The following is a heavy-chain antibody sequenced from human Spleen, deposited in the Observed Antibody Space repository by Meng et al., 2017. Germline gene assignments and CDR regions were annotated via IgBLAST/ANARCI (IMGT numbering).Heavy chain of an antibody. V-gene: IGHV1-18*01. D-gene: IGHD3-10*01. CDR3: ARDSGSGSLHY. CDR2: ISAYNGNT. CDR1: GYTFTSYG. Sequence: ASVKVSCKASGYTFTSYGISWVRQAPGQGLEWMGWISAYNGNTNYAQKLQGRVTMTTDTSTSTAYMELTRLRSEDTAVYYCARDSGSGSLHYWGQGSLVTVSS. J-gene: IGHJ4*02.